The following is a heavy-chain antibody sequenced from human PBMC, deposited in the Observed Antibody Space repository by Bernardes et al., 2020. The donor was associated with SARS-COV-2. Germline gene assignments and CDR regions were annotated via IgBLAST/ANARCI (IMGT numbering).Heavy chain of an antibody. D-gene: IGHD3-22*01. CDR3: ARVYQLYDSSGYQLEHYYYYYGMDV. V-gene: IGHV3-7*05. CDR2: IKQDGSEK. CDR1: GFTFSSYW. J-gene: IGHJ6*02. Sequence: GGSLRLSCAASGFTFSSYWMSWVRQAPGKGLEWVANIKQDGSEKYYVDSVKGRFTISRDNAKNSLYLQMNSLRAEDTAVYYCARVYQLYDSSGYQLEHYYYYYGMDVWGQGTTVTVSS.